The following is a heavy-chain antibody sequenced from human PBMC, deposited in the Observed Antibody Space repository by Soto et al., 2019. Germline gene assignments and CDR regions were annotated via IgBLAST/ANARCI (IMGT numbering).Heavy chain of an antibody. V-gene: IGHV3-11*01. D-gene: IGHD3-22*01. Sequence: QVHLVESGGGLVKPGGSLRLSCAASGFAFSAYYMSWIRQAPGKGLEWLSYISESGTTIYYADSVKGRFTISRDNAKNSLYRQMNSLGAEDTAVYYCTRSDYDTSGYTDYWRQGTLVTVSS. CDR2: ISESGTTI. J-gene: IGHJ4*02. CDR3: TRSDYDTSGYTDY. CDR1: GFAFSAYY.